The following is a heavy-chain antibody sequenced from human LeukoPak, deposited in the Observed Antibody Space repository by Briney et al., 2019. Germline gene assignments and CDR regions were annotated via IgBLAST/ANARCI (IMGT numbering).Heavy chain of an antibody. Sequence: GGSLRLSCAASGFTFSSYGMHWVRQAPGKGLEWVAVISYDGNEKYYADSVKGRFTISRDISKNTLYLQMNTLKTEDTAVYYCAKDSVWFGDLLGGMDVWGQGTTVSVSS. D-gene: IGHD3-10*01. V-gene: IGHV3-30*18. J-gene: IGHJ6*02. CDR3: AKDSVWFGDLLGGMDV. CDR2: ISYDGNEK. CDR1: GFTFSSYG.